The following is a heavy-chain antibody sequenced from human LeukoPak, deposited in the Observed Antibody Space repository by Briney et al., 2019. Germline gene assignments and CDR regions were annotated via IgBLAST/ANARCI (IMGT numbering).Heavy chain of an antibody. D-gene: IGHD4-17*01. CDR2: INHSGST. V-gene: IGHV4-34*01. CDR3: ASVYGDGIDY. Sequence: KPSETLSLTCAVYGGSFSGYYCSWIRQPPGKGLEWIGEINHSGSTNYNPSLKSRVTISVDTSKNQFSLKLSSVTAADTAVYYCASVYGDGIDYWGQGTLVTVSS. J-gene: IGHJ4*02. CDR1: GGSFSGYY.